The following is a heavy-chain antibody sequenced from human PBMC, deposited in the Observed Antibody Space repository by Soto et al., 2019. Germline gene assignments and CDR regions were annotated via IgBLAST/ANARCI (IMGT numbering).Heavy chain of an antibody. Sequence: QVQLVQSGAEVKKPGASVKVSCKASGYTFTSYGISWVRQAPGQGLEWMGWISAYNGNTNYAQKLQGRVTMTTDTSTSTAYMELRSLRSDDTDVYYCARDSQYYDFWSGYLNWFDPWGQGTLVTVSS. CDR3: ARDSQYYDFWSGYLNWFDP. V-gene: IGHV1-18*01. D-gene: IGHD3-3*01. CDR1: GYTFTSYG. J-gene: IGHJ5*02. CDR2: ISAYNGNT.